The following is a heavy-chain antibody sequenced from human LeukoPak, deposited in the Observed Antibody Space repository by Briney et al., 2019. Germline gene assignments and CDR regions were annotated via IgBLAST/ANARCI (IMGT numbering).Heavy chain of an antibody. CDR3: ARGDSSSWFKIDY. V-gene: IGHV3-30*04. CDR1: GFTFSSYA. CDR2: ISYDGSNK. J-gene: IGHJ4*02. D-gene: IGHD6-13*01. Sequence: PGRSLRLYCAASGFTFSSYAMHWVRQAPGKGLEWVAVISYDGSNKYYADSVKGRFTISRDNSKNTLYLQMNSLRAEDTAVYYCARGDSSSWFKIDYWGQGTLVTVSS.